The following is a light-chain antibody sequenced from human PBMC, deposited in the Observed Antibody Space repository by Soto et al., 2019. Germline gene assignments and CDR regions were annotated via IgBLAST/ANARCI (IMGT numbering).Light chain of an antibody. CDR1: SSDVGGYNY. CDR3: SSSTSSSTRVV. CDR2: DVS. V-gene: IGLV2-14*01. J-gene: IGLJ2*01. Sequence: QSALTQPASVSGSPGQSITISCTGTSSDVGGYNYVSWYQQHPGKAPKLMIYDVSNRPSGVSNRFSGSKSGNTASLTISGLQAEDEADYYCSSSTSSSTRVVFGGGTKVTVL.